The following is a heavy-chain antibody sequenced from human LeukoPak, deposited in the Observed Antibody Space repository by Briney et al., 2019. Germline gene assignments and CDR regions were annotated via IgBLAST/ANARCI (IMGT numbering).Heavy chain of an antibody. CDR1: GYTFTSYY. D-gene: IGHD5-24*01. CDR2: INPSGGST. Sequence: ASVKVSCKASGYTFTSYYMHWVRQAPGQGLEWMGIINPSGGSTSYAQKFQGRVTMTRDTSTGTVYMELSSLRSEDTAVYYCARAVERGYYMDVWGKGTTVTVSS. J-gene: IGHJ6*03. CDR3: ARAVERGYYMDV. V-gene: IGHV1-46*01.